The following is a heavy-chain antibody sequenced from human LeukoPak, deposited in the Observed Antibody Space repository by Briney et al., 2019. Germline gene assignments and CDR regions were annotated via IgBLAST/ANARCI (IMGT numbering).Heavy chain of an antibody. D-gene: IGHD2-15*01. CDR3: ARDQSEDIRVDFDY. CDR2: INGGNGYT. J-gene: IGHJ4*02. CDR1: GYILINYA. Sequence: ASVNVSCKASGYILINYAIHWVRQARGQRLEWMGWINGGNGYTKYSQNFQGRVTITRDTSASTAYMELSSLRSEDTAVYYCARDQSEDIRVDFDYWGQGTLVTVSS. V-gene: IGHV1-3*01.